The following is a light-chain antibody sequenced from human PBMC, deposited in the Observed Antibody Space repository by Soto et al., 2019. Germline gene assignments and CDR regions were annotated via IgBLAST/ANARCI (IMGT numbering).Light chain of an antibody. CDR1: QSVSSN. Sequence: EIVMTLSPATLSVSPGERATLSCRASQSVSSNLAWYQQKPGQAPRLLIYGASTRATGIPARFSGSVSGTEFTLTISSLQSEDFAVYYCQQYNNWPQTFGQGTKLEIK. CDR3: QQYNNWPQT. J-gene: IGKJ2*01. CDR2: GAS. V-gene: IGKV3-15*01.